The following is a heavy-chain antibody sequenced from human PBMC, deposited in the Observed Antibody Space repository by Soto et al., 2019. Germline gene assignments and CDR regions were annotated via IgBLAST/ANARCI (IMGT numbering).Heavy chain of an antibody. J-gene: IGHJ5*02. Sequence: GESLKISCKGSGYSFTSYWIGWVRQMPGKGLEWMGIIYPGDSDTRYSPSFQGQVTISADKSISTAYLQWSSLKASDTAMYYCARRNEYYYGSGSSNWFDPWGKGTLVTVSS. D-gene: IGHD3-10*01. CDR2: IYPGDSDT. V-gene: IGHV5-51*01. CDR3: ARRNEYYYGSGSSNWFDP. CDR1: GYSFTSYW.